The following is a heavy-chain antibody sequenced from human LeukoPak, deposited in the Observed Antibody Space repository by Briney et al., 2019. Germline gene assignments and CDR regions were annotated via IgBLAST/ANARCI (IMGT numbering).Heavy chain of an antibody. CDR2: INPNSGDT. J-gene: IGHJ4*02. V-gene: IGHV1-2*02. Sequence: ASMKVSCKASGYRFTSLYVHWVRQAPGQGPEWMGWINPNSGDTQYAQKFEGRDTMTRDTSITTAYMELSGLTSDDTAVYYCAREPPAYCGFDCYVLGYWGQGTMVTVSS. CDR3: AREPPAYCGFDCYVLGY. D-gene: IGHD2-21*02. CDR1: GYRFTSLY.